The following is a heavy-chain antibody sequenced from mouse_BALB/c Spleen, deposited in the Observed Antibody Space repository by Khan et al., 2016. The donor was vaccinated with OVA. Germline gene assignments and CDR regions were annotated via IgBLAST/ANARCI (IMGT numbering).Heavy chain of an antibody. CDR3: ARSSYMYDFAY. CDR1: GFSLTTYG. Sequence: QVQLKQSGPGLVRPSQTLSITCTVSGFSLTTYGVHWVRQSPGKGLEWLGVIRSAGKTDYNAAFISRLSITKDNSKSQVFFKMNSLQADDTAMYYCARSSYMYDFAYWGQGTLVTVSA. V-gene: IGHV2-2*01. CDR2: IRSAGKT. D-gene: IGHD2-14*01. J-gene: IGHJ3*01.